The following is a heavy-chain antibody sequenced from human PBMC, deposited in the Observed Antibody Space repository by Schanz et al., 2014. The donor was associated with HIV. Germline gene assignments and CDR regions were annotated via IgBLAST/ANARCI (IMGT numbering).Heavy chain of an antibody. CDR1: DYLFSRYG. D-gene: IGHD6-13*01. Sequence: QVQLVQSGAEVKRPGASVKVSCKASDYLFSRYGISWVRQAPGQGLEWMVWINTSTGNVEYSQNFQARVILTTDTSTRTVYMELRSLRSDDTAVYYCARDRSAAVTASDYWGQGTLVTVSS. CDR2: INTSTGNV. CDR3: ARDRSAAVTASDY. J-gene: IGHJ4*02. V-gene: IGHV1-18*01.